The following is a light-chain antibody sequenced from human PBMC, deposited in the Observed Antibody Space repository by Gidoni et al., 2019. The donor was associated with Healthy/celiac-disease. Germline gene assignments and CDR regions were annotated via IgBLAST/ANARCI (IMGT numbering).Light chain of an antibody. J-gene: IGKJ1*01. V-gene: IGKV1-5*03. Sequence: DIQMTQSPSTLSASVGDRVTITCRASQSISSWLAWYQQKPGKAPKLLIYKASSLESGVPSRFSVNGSGTEFTLTISSLQPDDFATYYCKQYNSYSRTFGQGTKVEIK. CDR1: QSISSW. CDR3: KQYNSYSRT. CDR2: KAS.